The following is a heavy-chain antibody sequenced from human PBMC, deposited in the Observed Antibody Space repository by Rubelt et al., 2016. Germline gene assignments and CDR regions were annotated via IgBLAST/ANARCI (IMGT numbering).Heavy chain of an antibody. V-gene: IGHV4-59*08. CDR3: ARSGYSGGGYFDY. Sequence: QVQLQESGPGLVKPSETLSLTCTVSGGSISSYYWSWIRQPPGKGLEWIGYIYYSGSTNYNPPLKIRVTISVDTSKNQFSLKLSSVTAADTAVYYCARSGYSGGGYFDYWGQGTLVTVSS. CDR1: GGSISSYY. CDR2: IYYSGST. D-gene: IGHD5-12*01. J-gene: IGHJ4*02.